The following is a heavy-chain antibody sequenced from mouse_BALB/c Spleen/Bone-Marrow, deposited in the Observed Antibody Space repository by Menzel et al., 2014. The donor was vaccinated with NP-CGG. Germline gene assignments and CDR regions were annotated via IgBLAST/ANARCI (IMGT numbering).Heavy chain of an antibody. V-gene: IGHV5-9-1*01. CDR2: ISSGGNYT. CDR1: GFTFSSYA. Sequence: EVMLVESGGGLVKPGGSLKLSCAASGFTFSSYAMSWVRQTPEKRLEWVATISSGGNYTYYPDSVKGRFTNSRDNAKNTLYLQMSSLRSEDTAMYYCASTGYFFEYWGQGTTLTVPS. D-gene: IGHD4-1*01. CDR3: ASTGYFFEY. J-gene: IGHJ2*01.